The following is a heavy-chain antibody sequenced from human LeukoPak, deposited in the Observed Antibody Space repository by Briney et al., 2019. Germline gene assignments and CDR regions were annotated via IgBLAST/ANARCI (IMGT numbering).Heavy chain of an antibody. Sequence: GGSLRLSCAASGFTFSSYGMHWVRQAPGKGLEWVAFIRYDGSNKYYADSVKGRFTISRDNSRNTLYLQMNSLRAEDTAVYYCAKVEMRAGFDAFDIWGQGTMVTVSS. J-gene: IGHJ3*02. CDR1: GFTFSSYG. CDR2: IRYDGSNK. V-gene: IGHV3-30*02. CDR3: AKVEMRAGFDAFDI. D-gene: IGHD5-24*01.